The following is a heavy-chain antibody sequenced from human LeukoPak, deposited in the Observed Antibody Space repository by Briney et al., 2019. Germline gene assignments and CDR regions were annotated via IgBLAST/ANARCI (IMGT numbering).Heavy chain of an antibody. D-gene: IGHD6-6*01. CDR1: GFTFSSYW. CDR3: ARDLAARFYGMDV. J-gene: IGHJ6*02. Sequence: PGGSLRLSCAASGFTFSSYWMSWVRQAPGKGLEWVANIKQDGSEKYYVDSVKGRFTISRDNAKNSLYLQMNSLRAEDTAVYYCARDLAARFYGMDVWGQGTTVTVSS. CDR2: IKQDGSEK. V-gene: IGHV3-7*01.